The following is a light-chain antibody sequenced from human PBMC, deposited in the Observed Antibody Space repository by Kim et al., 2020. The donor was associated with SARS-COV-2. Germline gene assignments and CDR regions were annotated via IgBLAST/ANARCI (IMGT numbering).Light chain of an antibody. CDR2: GKN. V-gene: IGLV3-19*01. CDR1: SRRSYY. Sequence: VALGKTVRITCQGDSRRSYYATWYQQKPGQAPILVIYGKNNRPSGIPARFSGSSSGNTASLTITGTQAGDEADYYCNSRDSNDNVVFGGGTQLTVL. CDR3: NSRDSNDNVV. J-gene: IGLJ2*01.